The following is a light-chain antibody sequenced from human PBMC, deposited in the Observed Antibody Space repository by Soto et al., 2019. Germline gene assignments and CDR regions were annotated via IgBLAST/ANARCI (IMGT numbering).Light chain of an antibody. CDR1: QSISNW. CDR3: QQYKSFSLT. J-gene: IGKJ4*01. V-gene: IGKV1-5*03. CDR2: KTS. Sequence: DIQMTQSPSTLSASVGDRVTITCRASQSISNWLAWYQQKPGKAPKLLIYKTSNLDSGVPSRFSGSGSGTEFSLTIRSLQTDDFATYYCQQYKSFSLTFGGGTKVDIK.